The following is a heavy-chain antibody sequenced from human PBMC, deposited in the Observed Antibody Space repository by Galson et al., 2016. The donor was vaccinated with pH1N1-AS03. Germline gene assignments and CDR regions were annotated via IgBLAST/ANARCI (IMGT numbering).Heavy chain of an antibody. CDR3: AKMGSTTGNDY. J-gene: IGHJ4*02. CDR1: GFIFSSYE. CDR2: IDSSGDNK. V-gene: IGHV3-48*03. D-gene: IGHD1-1*01. Sequence: SLRLSCAASGFIFSSYEMNWVRRAPGKGLEWVSYIDSSGDNKDYADSVKGRFSISRDNAKNTLYLQMNTLRADDTAVYYCAKMGSTTGNDYWGQGTLVTVSS.